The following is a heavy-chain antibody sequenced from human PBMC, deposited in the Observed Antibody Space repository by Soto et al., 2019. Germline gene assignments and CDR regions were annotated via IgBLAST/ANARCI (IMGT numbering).Heavy chain of an antibody. D-gene: IGHD3-10*01. J-gene: IGHJ4*02. CDR2: IKNKAKSYTT. CDR1: GFTFSDHY. CDR3: ARGSEDNGNILDY. V-gene: IGHV3-72*01. Sequence: EVRLMESGGGLVQPGGSLRLSCAASGFTFSDHYMTWVRQAPGKGLEWVGRIKNKAKSYTTDYGASVKGRVTVSRDDSENSLFLQLNSLKTEDTAVYYCARGSEDNGNILDYWGQGTLVTVSS.